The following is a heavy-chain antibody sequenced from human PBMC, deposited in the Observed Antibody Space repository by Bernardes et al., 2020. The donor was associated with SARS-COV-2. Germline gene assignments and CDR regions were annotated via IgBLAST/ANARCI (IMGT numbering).Heavy chain of an antibody. CDR2: INPKNGDT. J-gene: IGHJ6*02. CDR1: GYIFTGYY. V-gene: IGHV1-2*02. Sequence: ASVKVSCKASGYIFTGYYMHWVRQAPGQGLEEMGWINPKNGDTKYAQKFQGRVTMTRDTSISTAYMELRRLRSGDTAMYYCVRVARGGAGSSSYAMDVWGQGTTVTVSS. CDR3: VRVARGGAGSSSYAMDV. D-gene: IGHD6-13*01.